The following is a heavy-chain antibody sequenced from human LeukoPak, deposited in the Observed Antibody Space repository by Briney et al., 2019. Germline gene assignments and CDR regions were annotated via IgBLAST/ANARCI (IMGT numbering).Heavy chain of an antibody. D-gene: IGHD2-2*01. CDR2: IYYSGST. CDR1: GGSISSGGYY. J-gene: IGHJ4*02. CDR3: ARAFIVVVPAASY. V-gene: IGHV4-31*03. Sequence: SETLSLTCTVSGGSISSGGYYWSWIRQHPGKGLEWIGYIYYSGSTYYNPSLKSRVTISVDTSKNQFSLKLSSVTAADTAVYYCARAFIVVVPAASYWGQGTLVTVSS.